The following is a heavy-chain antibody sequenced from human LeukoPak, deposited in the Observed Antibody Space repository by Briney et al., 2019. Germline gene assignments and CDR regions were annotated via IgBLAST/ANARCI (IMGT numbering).Heavy chain of an antibody. V-gene: IGHV3-21*01. CDR3: ARLIFGVYYFDY. J-gene: IGHJ4*02. Sequence: GGSLRLSCSASGFTFTSYSMNWVRQAPGKGLEWVSSISNRGDYIYYADSVKGRFTISRDNAKNSLYLQMDSLRAEDTAIYYCARLIFGVYYFDYWGQGTLVTVSS. CDR1: GFTFTSYS. D-gene: IGHD3-3*01. CDR2: ISNRGDYI.